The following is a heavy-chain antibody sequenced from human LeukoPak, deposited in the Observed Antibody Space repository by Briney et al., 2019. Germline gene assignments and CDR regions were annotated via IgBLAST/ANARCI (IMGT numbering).Heavy chain of an antibody. J-gene: IGHJ6*03. CDR2: INPNSGGT. D-gene: IGHD2-2*01. V-gene: IGHV1-2*02. CDR3: ARVSQLLALNYYYYYMDV. CDR1: GYTFTGYY. Sequence: ASVKVSCKASGYTFTGYYMHWVRQAPGQGLEWMGWINPNSGGTNYVQKFQGRATMTRDTSISTAYMELSRLRSDDTAVYYCARVSQLLALNYYYYYMDVWGKGTTVTVSS.